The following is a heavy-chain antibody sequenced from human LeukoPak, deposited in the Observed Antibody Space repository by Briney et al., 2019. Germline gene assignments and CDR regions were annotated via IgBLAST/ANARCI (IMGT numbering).Heavy chain of an antibody. Sequence: SGTLSLTCAISGDSVSSNSAAWNWTRQSPSRGLEWLGRTYHRSMWYSDSAVSLKGRITINPDTSKNQFSLQLNSVAPEDTAVYYCARTTGHFDYWGRRTLFIVSS. CDR3: ARTTGHFDY. CDR2: TYHRSMWYS. D-gene: IGHD2-8*02. CDR1: GDSVSSNSAA. V-gene: IGHV6-1*01. J-gene: IGHJ4*02.